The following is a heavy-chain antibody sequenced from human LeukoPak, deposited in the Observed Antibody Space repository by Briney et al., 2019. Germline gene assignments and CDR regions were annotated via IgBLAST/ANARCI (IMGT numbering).Heavy chain of an antibody. D-gene: IGHD3-22*01. J-gene: IGHJ3*02. CDR1: GSIFTTYW. CDR2: IYPGDSDT. CDR3: ARLGYDSSGYYYGSVFDI. Sequence: GDPLKISWKGSGSIFTTYWIGWVGQMPGKGLEWMGIIYPGDSDTRYNPSFQGQVTISADKSISTAHLKWSSLKSSDTAMYYCARLGYDSSGYYYGSVFDIWGQGTMLTVSS. V-gene: IGHV5-51*01.